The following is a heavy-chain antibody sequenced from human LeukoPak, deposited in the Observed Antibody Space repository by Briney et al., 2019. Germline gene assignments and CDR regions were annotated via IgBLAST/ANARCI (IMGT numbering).Heavy chain of an antibody. CDR3: ARGEELWFGESPLFDY. CDR2: IWYDGSNK. D-gene: IGHD3-10*01. J-gene: IGHJ4*02. V-gene: IGHV3-33*01. Sequence: GRSLTLFCAASGFTFSSYGMHWVRQAPGKGLEWVAVIWYDGSNKYYADSVKGRFTISRDNSKNTLYLQMNSLRAEDTAVYYCARGEELWFGESPLFDYWGQGTLVTVSS. CDR1: GFTFSSYG.